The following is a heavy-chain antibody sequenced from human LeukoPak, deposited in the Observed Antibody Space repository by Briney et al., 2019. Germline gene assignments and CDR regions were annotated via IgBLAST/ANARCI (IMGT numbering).Heavy chain of an antibody. CDR2: IRYDGNNK. Sequence: GGSLRLSCAASGFTFSFCAMHWVRQAPGKGLGWVAFIRYDGNNKNYADSVKGRFTISRDNSRDTLYLQMNSLRAEDTAVYYCTKGDDYGANTRLPKYNWFDPWGQGTLVTVSS. J-gene: IGHJ5*02. D-gene: IGHD4-23*01. CDR1: GFTFSFCA. CDR3: TKGDDYGANTRLPKYNWFDP. V-gene: IGHV3-30*02.